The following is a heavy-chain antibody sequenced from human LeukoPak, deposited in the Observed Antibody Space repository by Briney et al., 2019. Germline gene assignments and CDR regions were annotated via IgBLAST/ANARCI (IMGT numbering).Heavy chain of an antibody. V-gene: IGHV4-34*01. Sequence: PSETLSPTCAVYGGSFSGYYWSWIRQPPGKGLEWIGEINHSGSTNYNPSLKSRVTISVDTSKNQFSLKLSSVTAADTAVYYCARSCTNSVCGFDYWGQGTLVTVSS. D-gene: IGHD2-8*01. J-gene: IGHJ4*02. CDR2: INHSGST. CDR3: ARSCTNSVCGFDY. CDR1: GGSFSGYY.